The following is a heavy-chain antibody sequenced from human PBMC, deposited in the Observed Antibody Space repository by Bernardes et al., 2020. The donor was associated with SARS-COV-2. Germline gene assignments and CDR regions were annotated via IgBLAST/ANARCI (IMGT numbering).Heavy chain of an antibody. J-gene: IGHJ3*01. Sequence: GGSLRPSCAGSGFTFSNHGMNWVRQAPGKGLEWISYISGSTSTINYADSVKGRFTISRDNVKNSLYLQMDSLRADDTAVYYCARMVILVRGVINDAFDLWGQGTMVTVSS. CDR1: GFTFSNHG. D-gene: IGHD3-10*01. CDR3: ARMVILVRGVINDAFDL. CDR2: ISGSTSTI. V-gene: IGHV3-48*01.